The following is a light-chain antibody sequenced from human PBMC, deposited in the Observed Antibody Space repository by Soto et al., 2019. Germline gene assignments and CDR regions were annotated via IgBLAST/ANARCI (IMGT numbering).Light chain of an antibody. Sequence: DIQMTQSPSSLSASVGDRVTITCRASQSISSYLNWYQQKPGRAPKLLIYAASSLQSGVPSRFSGSGSGTDFTLSISSLQPGDFATYYCQQSYSTPFSFGPGTKVDIK. CDR2: AAS. V-gene: IGKV1-39*01. J-gene: IGKJ3*01. CDR3: QQSYSTPFS. CDR1: QSISSY.